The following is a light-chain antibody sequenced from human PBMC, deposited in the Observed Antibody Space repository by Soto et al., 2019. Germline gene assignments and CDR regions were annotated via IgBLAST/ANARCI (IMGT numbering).Light chain of an antibody. J-gene: IGKJ1*01. CDR3: HQHGSSPRA. Sequence: EIVLTQSPGTLSLSPGDRATLSCRVSQTLRSGYLAWYQHKPGQPPRLLIYDVSSRTPGTPDRFSGSGSGTDFALTISRLEPEDFAVYYCHQHGSSPRAFGQGTKVEVK. V-gene: IGKV3-20*01. CDR2: DVS. CDR1: QTLRSGY.